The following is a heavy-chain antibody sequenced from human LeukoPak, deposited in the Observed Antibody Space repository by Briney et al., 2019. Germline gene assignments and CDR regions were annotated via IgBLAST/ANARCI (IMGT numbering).Heavy chain of an antibody. CDR2: IYYSGTT. CDR3: ARGKAEHFSYFYDSSGYPLLYFDS. Sequence: TSETLSLTCTVSTGSINNYYWNWIRQPPGKGLEWVGYIYYSGTTKYNPSLKSRVTISLDTSKNQFSLRLSSVTAADTAVYYCARGKAEHFSYFYDSSGYPLLYFDSWGQGTLVTASS. CDR1: TGSINNYY. V-gene: IGHV4-59*01. J-gene: IGHJ4*02. D-gene: IGHD3-22*01.